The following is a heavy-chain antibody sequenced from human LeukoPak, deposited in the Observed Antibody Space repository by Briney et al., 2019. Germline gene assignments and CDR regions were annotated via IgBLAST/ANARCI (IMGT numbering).Heavy chain of an antibody. D-gene: IGHD3-10*01. CDR1: GYTFTGYY. CDR3: ARTRYVYTRGVYFFWFDP. J-gene: IGHJ5*02. CDR2: INPNSGGT. V-gene: IGHV1-2*02. Sequence: ASVKVSCKASGYTFTGYYMHWVRQAPGQGLEWMGWINPNSGGTNYAQKFQGRVTMTRDTSISTAYMELSRLRSDDTAVYYCARTRYVYTRGVYFFWFDPWGQGTLVTVSS.